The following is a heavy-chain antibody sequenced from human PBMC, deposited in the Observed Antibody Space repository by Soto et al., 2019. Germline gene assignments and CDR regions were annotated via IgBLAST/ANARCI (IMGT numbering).Heavy chain of an antibody. J-gene: IGHJ4*01. CDR1: GYTFTSYG. CDR2: ISAYNGNT. CDR3: ASGADGDY. Sequence: QAQLVQSGAEVKKPGASVKVSCKASGYTFTSYGISWVRQAPVQGLEWMGWISAYNGNTNYAQKHQGRVTMTSDTSASTAYVELRRLRSDDTAVYYCASGADGDYWGHGTLVNVSS. V-gene: IGHV1-18*01. D-gene: IGHD3-10*01.